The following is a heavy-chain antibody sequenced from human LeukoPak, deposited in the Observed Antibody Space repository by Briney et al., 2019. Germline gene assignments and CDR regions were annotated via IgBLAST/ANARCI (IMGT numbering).Heavy chain of an antibody. D-gene: IGHD3-22*01. Sequence: GASLQISCKGSGSSFTTYWIGWVRQLPGKGLEWMGIIYPADSDTRYSPSFQGQVTISADKSISTAYLQWSSLKASDTAMYYCARLYFDTNSYSDYWGQGTLVTVSS. CDR1: GSSFTTYW. CDR3: ARLYFDTNSYSDY. J-gene: IGHJ4*02. V-gene: IGHV5-51*01. CDR2: IYPADSDT.